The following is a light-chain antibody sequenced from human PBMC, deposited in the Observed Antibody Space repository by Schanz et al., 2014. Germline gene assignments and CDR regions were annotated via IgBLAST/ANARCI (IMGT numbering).Light chain of an antibody. CDR1: HNIRNY. Sequence: EIQMTQSPSSLSASVGNRVNLTCRASHNIRNYLNWYQQKAGTAPRLLIYATSSLQSGVPSRFGGSGSGADFTLIISSLQPEDSATYYCQQGYDTPLTFGGGTKVEI. J-gene: IGKJ4*01. V-gene: IGKV1-39*01. CDR2: ATS. CDR3: QQGYDTPLT.